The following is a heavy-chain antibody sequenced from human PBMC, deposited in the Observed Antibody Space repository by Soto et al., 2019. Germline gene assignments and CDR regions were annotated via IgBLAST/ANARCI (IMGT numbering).Heavy chain of an antibody. V-gene: IGHV3-48*02. J-gene: IGHJ4*02. CDR3: ARDRYCITSSGCSPLDF. D-gene: IGHD2-2*01. Sequence: GGSLTLSCAASGFSLSDYNMNWVRQAPGKGMEWVSYISSSSGNKYYADSVKGRLPISRDNAKNSLYLQMTSLRDEDTAVYYCARDRYCITSSGCSPLDFWGQGALVTVSS. CDR2: ISSSSGNK. CDR1: GFSLSDYN.